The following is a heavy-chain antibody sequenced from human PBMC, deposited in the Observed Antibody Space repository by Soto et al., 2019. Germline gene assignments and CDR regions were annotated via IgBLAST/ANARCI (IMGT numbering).Heavy chain of an antibody. J-gene: IGHJ2*01. CDR3: TRDVSSRYFDL. V-gene: IGHV3-33*01. CDR1: GFTFRNYG. CDR2: IWYDGSNK. Sequence: QVQLVESGGGVVQPGRSLRLSCAASGFTFRNYGMHWVRQAPGKGLEWVAVIWYDGSNKYYADSVKGRFTISRDNSMNTLHLQMNSLRAEDTAVYYCTRDVSSRYFDLWGRGSLVTVSS.